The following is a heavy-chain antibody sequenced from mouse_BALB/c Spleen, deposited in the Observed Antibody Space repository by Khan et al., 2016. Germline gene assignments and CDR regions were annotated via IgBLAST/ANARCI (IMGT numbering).Heavy chain of an antibody. Sequence: QVQLKESGAELARPGASVKLSCKASGYTFTDYYINWVKQRTGQGLVWHGEIYPGRGNPYYNEKFKGKATLTAAKSSSTAYMQLSSLTSEDSAVYFCARSVYYGSYFDYWGQGTTLTVSS. CDR2: IYPGRGNP. J-gene: IGHJ2*01. V-gene: IGHV1-77*01. CDR1: GYTFTDYY. D-gene: IGHD2-2*01. CDR3: ARSVYYGSYFDY.